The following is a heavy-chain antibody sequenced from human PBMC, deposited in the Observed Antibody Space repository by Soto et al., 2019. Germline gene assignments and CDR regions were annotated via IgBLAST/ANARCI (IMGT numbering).Heavy chain of an antibody. CDR3: ARDTPGPLLFDP. V-gene: IGHV3-66*01. CDR1: GLIVNNNF. J-gene: IGHJ5*02. Sequence: PGGSLRLSCEASGLIVNNNFMNWVRQAPGRGLEWVSVINPEGRTYYADSVKDRFTISRDTSKNTLYLQMNSLRVEDTAVYYCARDTPGPLLFDPWGQGTQVTVSS. CDR2: INPEGRT.